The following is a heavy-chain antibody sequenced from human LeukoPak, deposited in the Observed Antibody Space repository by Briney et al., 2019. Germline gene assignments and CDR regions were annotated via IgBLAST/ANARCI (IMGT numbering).Heavy chain of an antibody. J-gene: IGHJ4*02. CDR1: GGSISSYY. CDR3: ARGYGSGTYYFSNEYYFDY. Sequence: SETLSLTCTVSGGSISSYYWSWIRQPPGKGLEWIGYIYYSGSTNYNPSLKSRVTISVDTSKNQFSLKLSSVTAADTALYYCARGYGSGTYYFSNEYYFDYWGQGTLVTVSS. CDR2: IYYSGST. V-gene: IGHV4-59*01. D-gene: IGHD3-10*01.